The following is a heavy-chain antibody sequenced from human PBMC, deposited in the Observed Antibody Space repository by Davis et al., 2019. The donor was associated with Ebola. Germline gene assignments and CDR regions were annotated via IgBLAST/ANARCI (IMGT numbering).Heavy chain of an antibody. J-gene: IGHJ4*02. D-gene: IGHD2-8*02. CDR2: INHSGST. Sequence: MPSETLSLTCAVYGGSFSGYYWSWIRQPPGKGLEWIGEINHSGSTNYNPPLKSRVTISVDTSKNQFSLKLSSVTAADTAVYYCARGGWWLSSRGYSFDYWGQGTLVTVSS. V-gene: IGHV4-34*01. CDR3: ARGGWWLSSRGYSFDY. CDR1: GGSFSGYY.